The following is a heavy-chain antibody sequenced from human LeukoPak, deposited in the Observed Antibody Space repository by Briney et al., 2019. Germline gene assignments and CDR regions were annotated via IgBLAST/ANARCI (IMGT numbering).Heavy chain of an antibody. CDR3: ARQGWIQLWLAFDY. CDR2: IYHSGRT. CDR1: GGSINSGSYY. Sequence: SQALSLTCSVSGGSINSGSYYWGWIRQPPGKGLEWIGNIYHSGRTYYNPSLKSRVTISEDTSKNQFSLKLSSVTAADTAVYYCARQGWIQLWLAFDYWGQGTLVTVSS. D-gene: IGHD5-18*01. V-gene: IGHV4-39*01. J-gene: IGHJ4*02.